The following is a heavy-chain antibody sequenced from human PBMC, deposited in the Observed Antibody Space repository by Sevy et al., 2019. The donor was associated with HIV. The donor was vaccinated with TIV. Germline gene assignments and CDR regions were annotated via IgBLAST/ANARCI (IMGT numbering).Heavy chain of an antibody. V-gene: IGHV3-30*18. CDR3: AKDFTGYNGMDL. Sequence: GGSLRLSCVVSGISFTTSGMHWVRQAPGKGLEWVAVISYHGRDKFYAESVKGRSTISRDNSKNMLYLQINSLRAEDTAVYYCAKDFTGYNGMDLWGQGTLVTVSS. CDR2: ISYHGRDK. J-gene: IGHJ5*02. CDR1: GISFTTSG. D-gene: IGHD5-18*01.